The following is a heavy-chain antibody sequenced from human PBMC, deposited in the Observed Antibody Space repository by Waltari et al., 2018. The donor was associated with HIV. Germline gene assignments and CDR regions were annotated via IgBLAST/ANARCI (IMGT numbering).Heavy chain of an antibody. CDR2: ISAYNYNT. V-gene: IGHV1-18*04. J-gene: IGHJ4*02. D-gene: IGHD3-16*01. CDR1: GYSFRSYS. Sequence: QIQLVVSGGAMKKTGASVKVSCKASGYSFRSYSISWVRQAPGQGLEWMAWISAYNYNTKYAEKFQGRVTMTTDTSTSTAYMELRNLRSDDTAMYYCARVESMLRVVHFDYWGQGTLVTVSS. CDR3: ARVESMLRVVHFDY.